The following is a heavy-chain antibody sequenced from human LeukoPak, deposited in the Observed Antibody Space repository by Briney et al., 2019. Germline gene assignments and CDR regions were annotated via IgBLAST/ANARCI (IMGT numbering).Heavy chain of an antibody. Sequence: GESLKISCETSGYSFNTYWIGWVRQMPEKGLEWMGIIYPDDSDTRYRPSFQGQVTISADKSITTAYLQWSSLKASDTAIYYCARRHKTNADAFDIWGQGTMVTVSS. J-gene: IGHJ3*02. CDR1: GYSFNTYW. D-gene: IGHD2-8*01. CDR3: ARRHKTNADAFDI. CDR2: IYPDDSDT. V-gene: IGHV5-51*01.